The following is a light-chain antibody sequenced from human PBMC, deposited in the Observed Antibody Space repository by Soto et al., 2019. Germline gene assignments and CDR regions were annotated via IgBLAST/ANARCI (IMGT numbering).Light chain of an antibody. J-gene: IGKJ1*01. CDR2: WAS. CDR3: QQYYGGPLT. V-gene: IGKV4-1*01. CDR1: QSLTSSSRDF. Sequence: DIVMTQSPDSLAVSLGERATISCASSQSLTSSSRDFLAWYQQKPGQPPKLLINWASTRGSGVPDRFSGSGSGTDFTLIISSLQAEDVAVYYCQQYYGGPLTFGQGTRVEIK.